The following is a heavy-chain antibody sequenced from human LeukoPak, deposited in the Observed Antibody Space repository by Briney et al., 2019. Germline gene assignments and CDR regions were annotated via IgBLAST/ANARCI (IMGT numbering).Heavy chain of an antibody. Sequence: GASVKVSCKASGYTFTGYYMHWVRQAPGRGLEWMGWINPNSGGTNYAQKFQGRVTMTRDTSISTAYMELSRLRSDDTAVYYCAYSYYGGTGYFDYWGQGTLVTVSS. CDR1: GYTFTGYY. J-gene: IGHJ4*02. CDR2: INPNSGGT. D-gene: IGHD4-23*01. CDR3: AYSYYGGTGYFDY. V-gene: IGHV1-2*02.